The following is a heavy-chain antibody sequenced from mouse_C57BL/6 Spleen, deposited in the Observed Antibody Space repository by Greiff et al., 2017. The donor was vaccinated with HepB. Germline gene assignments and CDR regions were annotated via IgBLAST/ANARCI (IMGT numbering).Heavy chain of an antibody. D-gene: IGHD2-1*01. V-gene: IGHV1-64*01. CDR2: IHPNSGST. CDR3: ARGGGNHWYFDV. Sequence: VQLQQPGAELVKPGASVKLSCKASGYTFTSYWMHWVKQRPGQGLEWIGMIHPNSGSTNYNEKFKSKATLTVDKSSSTAYMQLSSLTSEDSAVYYCARGGGNHWYFDVWGTGTTVTVSS. CDR1: GYTFTSYW. J-gene: IGHJ1*03.